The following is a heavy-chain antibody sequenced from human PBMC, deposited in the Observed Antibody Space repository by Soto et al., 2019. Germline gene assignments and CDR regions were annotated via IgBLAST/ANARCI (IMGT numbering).Heavy chain of an antibody. CDR2: IWYDGSNK. D-gene: IGHD2-2*01. Sequence: PGGSLRLSCAASGFTFSSYGMHWVRQAPGKGLEWVAVIWYDGSNKYYADSVKGRFTISRDNSKNTLYLQMNSLRAEDTAVHYCASSLSTSVGAFDIWGQGTMVTVSS. J-gene: IGHJ3*02. CDR1: GFTFSSYG. V-gene: IGHV3-33*01. CDR3: ASSLSTSVGAFDI.